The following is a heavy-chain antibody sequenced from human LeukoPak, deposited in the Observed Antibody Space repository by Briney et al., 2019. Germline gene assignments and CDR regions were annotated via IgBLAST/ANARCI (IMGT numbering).Heavy chain of an antibody. Sequence: PGGSLRLSCAASGFTFSSYSMNWVRQAPGKGLEWVAFIRYDGSNKYYADSVKGRFTISRDNSKNTLYLQMNSLRAEDTAVYYCARGGTREQQPDYWGQGTLVTVSS. D-gene: IGHD6-13*01. J-gene: IGHJ4*02. CDR2: IRYDGSNK. V-gene: IGHV3-30*02. CDR1: GFTFSSYS. CDR3: ARGGTREQQPDY.